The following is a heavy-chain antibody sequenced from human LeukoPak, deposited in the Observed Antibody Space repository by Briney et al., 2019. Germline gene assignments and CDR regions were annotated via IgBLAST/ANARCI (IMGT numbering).Heavy chain of an antibody. Sequence: KTGGSLRLSRAASGFTFSDYYMSWIRQAPGKGLEWVSYISSSGSTIYYADSVKGRLTISRDNAKNSLYLQMNSLRAEDTAVYYCARDLNHQTYYDILTGSYNSVPVGFDPWGQGTLVTVSS. D-gene: IGHD3-9*01. CDR1: GFTFSDYY. J-gene: IGHJ5*02. CDR3: ARDLNHQTYYDILTGSYNSVPVGFDP. CDR2: ISSSGSTI. V-gene: IGHV3-11*04.